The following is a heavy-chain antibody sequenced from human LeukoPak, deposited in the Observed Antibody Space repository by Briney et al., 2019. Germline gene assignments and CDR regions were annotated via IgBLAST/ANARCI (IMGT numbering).Heavy chain of an antibody. CDR3: AKAKAILAAGYFDY. J-gene: IGHJ4*02. Sequence: GGSLRLSCAASGFTFSAYAMNWVRQAPGKGLEWVSAISGSGSPTYYADSVKGRFTISRDNSKNTLYLQMNSLRAEDTAVFYCAKAKAILAAGYFDYWGQGTLVTVSS. V-gene: IGHV3-23*01. CDR2: ISGSGSPT. CDR1: GFTFSAYA. D-gene: IGHD6-13*01.